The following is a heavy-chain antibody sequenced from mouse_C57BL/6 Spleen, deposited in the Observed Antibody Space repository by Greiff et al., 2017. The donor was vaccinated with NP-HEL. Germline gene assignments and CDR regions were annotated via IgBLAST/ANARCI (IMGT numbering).Heavy chain of an antibody. CDR2: IDPSDSYT. V-gene: IGHV1-59*01. J-gene: IGHJ2*01. CDR1: GYTFTSYW. D-gene: IGHD2-1*01. CDR3: ARFNYDFDY. Sequence: VQLQQSGAELVRPGTSVKLSCKASGYTFTSYWMHWVKQRPGQGLEWIGVIDPSDSYTNYNQKFKGKATLTVDTSSSTAYMQLSSLTSEDSAVYYCARFNYDFDYWGQGTTLTVSS.